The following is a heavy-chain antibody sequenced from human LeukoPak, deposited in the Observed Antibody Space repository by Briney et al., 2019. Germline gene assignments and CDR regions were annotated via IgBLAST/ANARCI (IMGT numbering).Heavy chain of an antibody. V-gene: IGHV4-4*02. CDR1: GDSVSSTNW. CDR3: AREGGFYRPLDY. CDR2: VHLDGRT. D-gene: IGHD6-25*01. J-gene: IGHJ4*02. Sequence: SQTLALTRGVSGDSVSSTNWWTWIRQPPGKGLEWIGAVHLDGRTNYNPSLKSRLTMSVDLSEDHVSLKLTSVTAADTAVYYCAREGGFYRPLDYSGQGTLVTVSS.